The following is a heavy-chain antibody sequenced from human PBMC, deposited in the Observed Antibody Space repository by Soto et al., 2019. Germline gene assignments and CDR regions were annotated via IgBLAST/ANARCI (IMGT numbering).Heavy chain of an antibody. CDR1: GGSISSGGYY. V-gene: IGHV4-31*03. Sequence: QVQLQESGPGLVKPSQTLSLTCTVSGGSISSGGYYWSWIRQHPGKGLEWIGYIYYSGSTYYNPSLKSRVTISVDTSKNQFSLKLSSVTAADTAVYSCARLGGRFLEWLSNWFDPWGQGTLVTVSS. D-gene: IGHD3-3*01. CDR2: IYYSGST. CDR3: ARLGGRFLEWLSNWFDP. J-gene: IGHJ5*02.